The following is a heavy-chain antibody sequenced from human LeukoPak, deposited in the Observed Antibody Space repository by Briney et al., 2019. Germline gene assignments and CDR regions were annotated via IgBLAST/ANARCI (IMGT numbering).Heavy chain of an antibody. D-gene: IGHD5-12*01. V-gene: IGHV3-7*01. CDR3: ARDSPGYGAYVS. CDR2: IKEDGSRE. J-gene: IGHJ1*01. CDR1: GFTFSTYW. Sequence: GGSLRLSCAASGFTFSTYWMTWVRQAPGKGLEWVANIKEDGSREYYVDSVKVRFTISRDNAKNSLYLQMDSLTAEDTAVYYCARDSPGYGAYVSWGQGTLVSVSS.